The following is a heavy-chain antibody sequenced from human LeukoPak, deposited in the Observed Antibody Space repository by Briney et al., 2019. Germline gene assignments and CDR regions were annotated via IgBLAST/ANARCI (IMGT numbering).Heavy chain of an antibody. J-gene: IGHJ4*02. Sequence: GGPLRLSCAAPGFTFSSYWVSWVRQAPGKGLEWVANIKQDESEKYYVDSLKGRFTISRDNAKNSLYLQMNSLRAEDTAVYYCARDKIEGPTKLDYWGQGILVTVSS. V-gene: IGHV3-7*01. CDR3: ARDKIEGPTKLDY. CDR2: IKQDESEK. D-gene: IGHD1-1*01. CDR1: GFTFSSYW.